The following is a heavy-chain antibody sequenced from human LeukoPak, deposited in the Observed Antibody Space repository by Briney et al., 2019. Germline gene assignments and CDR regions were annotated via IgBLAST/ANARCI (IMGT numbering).Heavy chain of an antibody. CDR2: IYTSGST. CDR3: ARSVGWVVRGVIGYYMDV. V-gene: IGHV4-4*07. D-gene: IGHD3-10*01. J-gene: IGHJ6*03. Sequence: SETLSLTCTVSGGSISSYYWSWIRQPAGKGLEWIGRIYTSGSTNYNPSLKSRVTMSVDTSKSQFSLKLSSVTAADTAVYYCARSVGWVVRGVIGYYMDVWGKGTTVTISS. CDR1: GGSISSYY.